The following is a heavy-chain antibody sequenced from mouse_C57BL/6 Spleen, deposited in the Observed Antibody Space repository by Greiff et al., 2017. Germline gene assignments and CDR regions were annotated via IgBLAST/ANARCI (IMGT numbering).Heavy chain of an antibody. J-gene: IGHJ3*01. CDR3: AYCGSSWGFAY. D-gene: IGHD1-1*01. CDR1: GYTFTSYW. CDR2: INPSNGGT. Sequence: VQLKQPGTELVKPGASVKLSCKASGYTFTSYWMHWVKQRPGQGLEWIGNINPSNGGTNYNEKFKSKATLTVDKSSSTAYLQLRSLTSEDSAVYYCAYCGSSWGFAYWGQGTLVTVSA. V-gene: IGHV1-53*01.